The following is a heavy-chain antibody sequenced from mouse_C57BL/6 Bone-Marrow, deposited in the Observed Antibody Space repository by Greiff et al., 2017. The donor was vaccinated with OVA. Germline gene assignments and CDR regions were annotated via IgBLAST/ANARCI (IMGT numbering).Heavy chain of an antibody. D-gene: IGHD2-1*01. J-gene: IGHJ1*03. V-gene: IGHV8-8*01. CDR2: IWWDDDK. Sequence: QVTLKVSGPGISQPSQTLSLTCSFSGLSLSTLGMGVGWIRQPSGKGLEWLAHIWWDDDKYYNSALKSRLTISKDTSKIQVFLKIANVDTEVTATYYCARDYGNYWYVDVWGTAITVTV. CDR1: GLSLSTLGMG. CDR3: ARDYGNYWYVDV.